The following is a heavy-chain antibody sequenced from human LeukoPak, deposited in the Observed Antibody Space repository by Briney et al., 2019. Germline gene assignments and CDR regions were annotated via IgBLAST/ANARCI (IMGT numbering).Heavy chain of an antibody. V-gene: IGHV3-33*01. CDR3: ARDWDDILTGYVFDY. CDR1: GFTFSSYG. CDR2: IWYDGSNK. D-gene: IGHD3-9*01. J-gene: IGHJ4*02. Sequence: PGGSLRLSCAASGFTFSSYGMHWVRQAPGKGLEWVAVIWYDGSNKYYADSVKGRFTISRDNSKNTLYLQMNSLRAEDTAVYYCARDWDDILTGYVFDYWGQGTLVTVSS.